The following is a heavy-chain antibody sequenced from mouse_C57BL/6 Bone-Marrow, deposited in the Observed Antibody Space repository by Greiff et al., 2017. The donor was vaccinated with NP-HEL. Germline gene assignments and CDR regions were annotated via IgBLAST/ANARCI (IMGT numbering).Heavy chain of an antibody. CDR2: LYPGDGDT. V-gene: IGHV1-80*01. D-gene: IGHD2-1*01. Sequence: VQLQQSGAELVKPGASVKISCKASGYAFSSYWMNWVKQRPGKGLEWIGQLYPGDGDTNYNGKFKGKATLTADKSSSTAYMQLSSLTSDDSAVYFCARGVYYFYAMDYWGQGTSVTVSS. J-gene: IGHJ4*01. CDR3: ARGVYYFYAMDY. CDR1: GYAFSSYW.